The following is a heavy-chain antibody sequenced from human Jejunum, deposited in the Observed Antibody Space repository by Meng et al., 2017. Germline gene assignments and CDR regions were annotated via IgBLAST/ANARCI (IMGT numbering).Heavy chain of an antibody. V-gene: IGHV4-59*12. D-gene: IGHD6-19*01. CDR2: ISHSGST. CDR3: ARNPYSSGYYDAFDI. CDR1: DGSISGYY. Sequence: SETLSLTCTVSDGSISGYYWSWIRQPPGKGLEWIAYISHSGSTNYNPSLKSRVTISVDTSKNQFSLKLTSVTAADTAVYHCARNPYSSGYYDAFDIWGQGTMVTVSS. J-gene: IGHJ3*02.